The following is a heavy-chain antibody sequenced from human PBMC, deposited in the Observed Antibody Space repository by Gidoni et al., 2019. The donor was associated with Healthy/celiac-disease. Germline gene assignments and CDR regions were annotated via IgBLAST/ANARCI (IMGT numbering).Heavy chain of an antibody. J-gene: IGHJ5*02. D-gene: IGHD3-3*01. Sequence: QLQLQESGPGLVKPSETPSLTCTVSGGSISSSSYYWGWIRQPPGKGLEWIGSIYYSGSTYYNPSLKSRVTISVDTSKNQFSLKLSSVTAADTAVYYCARTTEYYDFWSGYYPNWFDPWGQGTLVTVSS. CDR2: IYYSGST. CDR1: GGSISSSSYY. V-gene: IGHV4-39*01. CDR3: ARTTEYYDFWSGYYPNWFDP.